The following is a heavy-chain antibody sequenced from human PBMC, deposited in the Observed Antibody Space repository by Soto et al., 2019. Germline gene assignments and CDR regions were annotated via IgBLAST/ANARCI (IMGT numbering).Heavy chain of an antibody. D-gene: IGHD6-6*01. Sequence: PSETLSLTCTVSGGSISSYYWSWIRQPPGKGLEWIGYIYYSGSTNYNPSLKSRVTISVDTSKNQFSLKLSSVTAADTAVCYCASSIAARPPYYYYGMDVWGQGTTVTVSS. V-gene: IGHV4-59*01. J-gene: IGHJ6*02. CDR2: IYYSGST. CDR3: ASSIAARPPYYYYGMDV. CDR1: GGSISSYY.